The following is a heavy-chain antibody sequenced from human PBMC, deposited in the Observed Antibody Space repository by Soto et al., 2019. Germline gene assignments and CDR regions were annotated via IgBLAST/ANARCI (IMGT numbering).Heavy chain of an antibody. V-gene: IGHV4-34*01. Sequence: SETLSLTCAVYGGSFSGYYWSWIRQPPGKGLEWIGEINHSGSTNYNPSLKSRVTISVDTSKNQFSLKLSSVTAADTAVYYCARAKIAARFFDYWGQGTLVTVSS. J-gene: IGHJ4*02. D-gene: IGHD6-6*01. CDR1: GGSFSGYY. CDR2: INHSGST. CDR3: ARAKIAARFFDY.